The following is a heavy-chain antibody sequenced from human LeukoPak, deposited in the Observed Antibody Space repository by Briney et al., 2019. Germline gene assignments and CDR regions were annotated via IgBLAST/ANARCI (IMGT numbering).Heavy chain of an antibody. CDR1: GFTFGDYE. CDR2: ISSSGYTT. Sequence: GGSLRLSCAASGFTFGDYEMHWVRQAPGKGLEWVSHISSSGYTTFYADSVKGRFTISGDNAKNSLHLQMNSLGVEDTAVYYCARADAYWSGYHFDHWGQGTLVTVSS. J-gene: IGHJ4*02. V-gene: IGHV3-48*03. D-gene: IGHD3-3*01. CDR3: ARADAYWSGYHFDH.